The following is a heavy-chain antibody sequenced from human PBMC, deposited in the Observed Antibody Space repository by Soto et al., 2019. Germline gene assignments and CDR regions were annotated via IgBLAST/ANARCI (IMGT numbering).Heavy chain of an antibody. Sequence: QVQLVESGGGVVQPGRSLRLSCAASGFTFSGYGMNWVRQAPGKGLEWVAVIWYDGGNKFYADSVKGRFTISRDQSNNTVHLQMNSLRGEDTAVYYCVRDAVVASTKGGNYWFDSWGQGTLVTVSS. CDR2: IWYDGGNK. CDR3: VRDAVVASTKGGNYWFDS. D-gene: IGHD1-26*01. J-gene: IGHJ5*01. CDR1: GFTFSGYG. V-gene: IGHV3-33*01.